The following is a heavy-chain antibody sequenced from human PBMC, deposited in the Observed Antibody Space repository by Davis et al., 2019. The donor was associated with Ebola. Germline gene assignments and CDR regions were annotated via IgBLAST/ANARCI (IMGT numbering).Heavy chain of an antibody. D-gene: IGHD3-22*01. Sequence: GGSLRLSCAASGFTFTTYGMTWVRQAPGKGLQWVSGISSSGGSTNYADSVKGRFSISRDNSNNTLYLQMNSLRAEDTAVYYCARDSFGSGYRGWFDPWGQGTLVTVSS. J-gene: IGHJ5*02. CDR1: GFTFTTYG. V-gene: IGHV3-23*01. CDR3: ARDSFGSGYRGWFDP. CDR2: ISSSGGST.